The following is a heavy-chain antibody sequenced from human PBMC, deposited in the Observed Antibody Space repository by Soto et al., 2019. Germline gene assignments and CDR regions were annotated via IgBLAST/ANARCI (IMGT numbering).Heavy chain of an antibody. J-gene: IGHJ6*03. D-gene: IGHD3-3*01. CDR3: ARGPYYDFWSGNYYYYYMDV. V-gene: IGHV1-18*01. CDR1: GYTFTSYG. CDR2: ISAYNGNT. Sequence: ASVKVSCKASGYTFTSYGISWVRQAPGQGLEWMGWISAYNGNTNYAQKLQGRVTMTTDTSTSTAYMELRSLRSDDTAVYYCARGPYYDFWSGNYYYYYMDVWGKGTTVTVSS.